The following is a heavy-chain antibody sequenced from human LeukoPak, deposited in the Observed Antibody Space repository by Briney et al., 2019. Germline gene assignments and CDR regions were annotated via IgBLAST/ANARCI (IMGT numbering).Heavy chain of an antibody. V-gene: IGHV1-2*04. CDR3: ARHHDGDYSLDY. D-gene: IGHD4-17*01. J-gene: IGHJ4*02. CDR1: GYTFIGYY. Sequence: ASVKVSCKASGYTFIGYYMHWVRLAPGQGLEWMGWINPNSGGTNYAQKFQGWVTMTRDTSISTAYMELSRLRSDDTAVYYCARHHDGDYSLDYWGQGTLVTVSS. CDR2: INPNSGGT.